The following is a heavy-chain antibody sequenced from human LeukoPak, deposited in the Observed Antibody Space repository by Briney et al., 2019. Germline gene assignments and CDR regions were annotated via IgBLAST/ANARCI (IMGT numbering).Heavy chain of an antibody. D-gene: IGHD1-1*01. J-gene: IGHJ4*02. CDR3: AKGGGNWYYFDY. Sequence: PGGSLRLSCAASGFTFSSYGMHWVRQAPGKGLEWVAVISYDGSTKYYADSVKGRFSISRDNSKNTLYLQMNSLRAEDTAVYYCAKGGGNWYYFDYWGQGTLVTVSS. CDR1: GFTFSSYG. CDR2: ISYDGSTK. V-gene: IGHV3-30*18.